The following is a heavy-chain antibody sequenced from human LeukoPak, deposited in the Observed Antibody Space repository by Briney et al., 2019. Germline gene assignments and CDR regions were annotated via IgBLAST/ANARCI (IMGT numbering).Heavy chain of an antibody. Sequence: GGTLRLSCAASGFTFSSYGMSWFRPAPGKGLEWVGFIRSKSNGGTTHYAASVEGRFTISRDDSNSIAYLQMNSLKTEDTAVYYCVRDYRYAGHESVYWGQGTLVTVSS. CDR1: GFTFSSYG. V-gene: IGHV3-49*03. CDR3: VRDYRYAGHESVY. D-gene: IGHD5-12*01. J-gene: IGHJ4*02. CDR2: IRSKSNGGTT.